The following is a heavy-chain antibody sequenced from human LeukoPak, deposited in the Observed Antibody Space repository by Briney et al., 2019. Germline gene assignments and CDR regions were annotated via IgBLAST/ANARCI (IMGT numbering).Heavy chain of an antibody. CDR3: ASFGISWRSSY. J-gene: IGHJ4*02. D-gene: IGHD2-21*01. V-gene: IGHV3-23*01. CDR2: ISGSGGST. Sequence: GGSLRLSCAASGFTFSSYAMSWVRQAPGKGLEWVSAISGSGGSTYYADSVKGRFTISRDNVNNMLYLHMNSLRAEDTAVYYCASFGISWRSSYWGQGTLVTVSS. CDR1: GFTFSSYA.